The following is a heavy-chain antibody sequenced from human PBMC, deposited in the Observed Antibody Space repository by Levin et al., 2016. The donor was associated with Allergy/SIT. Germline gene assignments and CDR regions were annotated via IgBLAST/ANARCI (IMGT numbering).Heavy chain of an antibody. V-gene: IGHV3-64D*08. CDR3: VTDILTGYYRSELDY. CDR2: ISSNGGST. J-gene: IGHJ4*02. Sequence: WIRQPPGKGLEYVSAISSNGGSTYYADSVKGRFTISRDNSKNTLYLQMSSLRAEDTAVYYCVTDILTGYYRSELDYWGQGTLVTVSS. D-gene: IGHD3-9*01.